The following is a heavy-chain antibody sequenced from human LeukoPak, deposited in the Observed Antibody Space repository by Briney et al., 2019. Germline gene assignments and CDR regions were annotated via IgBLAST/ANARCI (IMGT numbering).Heavy chain of an antibody. CDR3: ARRSYDSSVRY. CDR2: IYTSGDT. CDR1: GGSISHYY. Sequence: SETLSLTCTVSGGSISHYYWSWIRQPAGQALEWIGRIYTSGDTNYNPSLKSRVTMSVDTSKNQFSLRLSSVTAADTAVYYCARRSYDSSVRYWGQGTLVTVSS. V-gene: IGHV4-4*07. J-gene: IGHJ4*02. D-gene: IGHD3-22*01.